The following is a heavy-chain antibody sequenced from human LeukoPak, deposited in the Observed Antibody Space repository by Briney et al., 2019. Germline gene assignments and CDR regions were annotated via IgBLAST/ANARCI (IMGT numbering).Heavy chain of an antibody. CDR1: GFSFSDAW. CDR2: IKGKIDGGTT. CDR3: TTINWFDP. J-gene: IGHJ5*02. V-gene: IGHV3-15*01. Sequence: PGGSLRLSCAASGFSFSDAWMTWIRQAPGKGLEWVGRIKGKIDGGTTDYAAPVKGRFTISRDDSRNTLYLQMNSLKTEDTAVYYCTTINWFDPWGQGTLVTVSS.